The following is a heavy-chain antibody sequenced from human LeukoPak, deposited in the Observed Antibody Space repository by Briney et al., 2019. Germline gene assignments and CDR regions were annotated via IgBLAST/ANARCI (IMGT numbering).Heavy chain of an antibody. CDR3: ARAPVYSGTFFDY. Sequence: PSETLSLTCTVSGGSISSGDYYWSWIRQPPGKGLEWIAYIYYSGSTYYNPSLKCRVTISLDTSKNQFSLKLSSVTAADTAVYYCARAPVYSGTFFDYWGQGTLVTVSS. V-gene: IGHV4-30-4*01. D-gene: IGHD1-26*01. J-gene: IGHJ4*02. CDR2: IYYSGST. CDR1: GGSISSGDYY.